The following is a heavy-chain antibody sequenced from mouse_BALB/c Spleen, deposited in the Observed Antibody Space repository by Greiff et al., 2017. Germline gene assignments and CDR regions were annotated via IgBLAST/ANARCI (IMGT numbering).Heavy chain of an antibody. CDR3: TRDAYGYDGAMDY. CDR2: ISSGGSYT. V-gene: IGHV5-6-4*01. J-gene: IGHJ4*01. CDR1: GFTFSSYT. D-gene: IGHD2-2*01. Sequence: EVKLMESGGGLVKPGGSLKLSCAASGFTFSSYTMSWVRQTPEKRLEWVATISSGGSYTYYPDSVKGRFTISRDNAKNTLYLQMSSLKSEDTAMYYCTRDAYGYDGAMDYWGQGTSVTVSS.